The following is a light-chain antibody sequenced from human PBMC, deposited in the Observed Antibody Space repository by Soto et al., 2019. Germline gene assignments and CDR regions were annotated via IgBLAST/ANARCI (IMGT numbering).Light chain of an antibody. J-gene: IGLJ1*01. Sequence: QSALTQPRSVSGSLGQSVTISCTGTSSDVGAYNYVSWYQQHPDKAPKFMIYDVNKRPSGVPDRFSGSKSGNTASLTISGLQAEDEADYYCCSYAGTPYVFGTGTKVTVL. CDR1: SSDVGAYNY. CDR3: CSYAGTPYV. V-gene: IGLV2-11*01. CDR2: DVN.